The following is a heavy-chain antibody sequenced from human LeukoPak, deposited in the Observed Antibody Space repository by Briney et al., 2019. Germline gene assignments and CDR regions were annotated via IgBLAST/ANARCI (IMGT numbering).Heavy chain of an antibody. Sequence: GGSLRLSCAASGFTFSSFAIPWVRQAPGKGPEWVSSISGGSDTTFYADSVKGRFTVSRDNSKNTLYLQMNSLRAEDTAVYYCAPPRFDSGRGWGPGTLVTVSS. CDR2: ISGGSDTT. V-gene: IGHV3-23*01. CDR1: GFTFSSFA. CDR3: APPRFDSGRG. J-gene: IGHJ4*02. D-gene: IGHD3-10*01.